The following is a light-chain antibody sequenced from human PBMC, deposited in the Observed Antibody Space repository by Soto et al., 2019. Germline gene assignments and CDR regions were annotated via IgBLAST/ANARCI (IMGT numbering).Light chain of an antibody. J-gene: IGKJ2*01. V-gene: IGKV3-11*01. CDR2: GAS. CDR3: QHRGKWPRT. CDR1: QSVGSY. Sequence: EIVLTQSPATLSLSPGERVTLSCRASQSVGSYLAWYQQKPGQAPRLLIYGASNRATGIPARFSGSGSGTDFSLTISSLESEDFAVYYCQHRGKWPRTFDQGTKLEIK.